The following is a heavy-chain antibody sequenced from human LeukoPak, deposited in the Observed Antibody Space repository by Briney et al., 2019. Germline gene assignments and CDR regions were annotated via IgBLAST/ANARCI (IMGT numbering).Heavy chain of an antibody. V-gene: IGHV4-61*01. CDR1: GGSFSSGSYY. CDR2: IYYSGRT. Sequence: SETLSLTCTVSGGSFSSGSYYWNWMRQPPGKGLEWIGYIYYSGRTNYNPSVKSRVSISVDTSKNQFSLKLSSVTAADTAVYYCARDFRGSVDAFDIWGQGTMVAVSS. CDR3: ARDFRGSVDAFDI. J-gene: IGHJ3*02.